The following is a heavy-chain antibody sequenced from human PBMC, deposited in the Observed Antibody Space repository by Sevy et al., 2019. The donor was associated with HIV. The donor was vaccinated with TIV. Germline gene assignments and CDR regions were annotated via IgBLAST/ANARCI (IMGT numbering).Heavy chain of an antibody. CDR2: ISTGTSYI. V-gene: IGHV3-21*01. J-gene: IGHJ3*02. CDR3: ARDLISPYYYDTSGHADAFDI. CDR1: GFSFSSYS. D-gene: IGHD3-22*01. Sequence: GGSLRLSCVASGFSFSSYSMNWVRQAPGKGLEWVSSISTGTSYISYADSVQGRFTISRENAKNSLYLQMNGLRAEDTAVYYCARDLISPYYYDTSGHADAFDIWGQVTLVTVSS.